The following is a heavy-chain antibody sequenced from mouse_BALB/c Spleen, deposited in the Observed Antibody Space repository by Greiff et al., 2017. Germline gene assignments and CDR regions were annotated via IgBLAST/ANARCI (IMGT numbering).Heavy chain of an antibody. Sequence: VQPQQSGTVLARPGASVKMSCKASGYTFTSYWMHWVKQRPGQGLEWIGAIYPGNSDTSYNQKFKGKAKLTAVTSTSTAYMELSSLTNEDSAVYYCTREGDSTGYYAMDYWGQGTSVTVSS. J-gene: IGHJ4*01. D-gene: IGHD3-2*01. CDR3: TREGDSTGYYAMDY. V-gene: IGHV1-5*01. CDR2: IYPGNSDT. CDR1: GYTFTSYW.